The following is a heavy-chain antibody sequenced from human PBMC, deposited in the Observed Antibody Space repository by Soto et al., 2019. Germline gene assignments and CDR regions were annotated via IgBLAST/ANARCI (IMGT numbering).Heavy chain of an antibody. J-gene: IGHJ4*02. CDR3: ARVFSDDYIWGSYRHDY. CDR1: GFTFSSYS. CDR2: ISSSSSYI. D-gene: IGHD3-16*02. V-gene: IGHV3-21*01. Sequence: EVQLVESGGGLVKPGGSLRLSCAASGFTFSSYSMNWVRQAPGKGLEWFSSISSSSSYIYYADSVKGRFTISRDNAKNSLYLQMNSLRAEDTAVYYCARVFSDDYIWGSYRHDYWGQGTLVTVSS.